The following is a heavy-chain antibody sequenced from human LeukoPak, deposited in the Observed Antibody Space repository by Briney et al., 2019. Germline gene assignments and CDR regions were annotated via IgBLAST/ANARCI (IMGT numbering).Heavy chain of an antibody. CDR3: ARASPPGSYYRMRFDP. V-gene: IGHV4-39*07. J-gene: IGHJ5*02. CDR1: GGSISSSSYY. Sequence: SETLSLTCTVSGGSISSSSYYWGWIRQPPGKGLEWIGSIYYSGSTYYNPSLKSRVTISVDTSKNQFSLKLSSVTAADTAVYYCARASPPGSYYRMRFDPWGQGTLVTVSS. CDR2: IYYSGST. D-gene: IGHD3-10*01.